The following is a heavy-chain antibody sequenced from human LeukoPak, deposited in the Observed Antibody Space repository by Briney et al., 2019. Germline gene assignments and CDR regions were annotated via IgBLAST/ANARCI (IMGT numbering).Heavy chain of an antibody. CDR3: AKDYGGISYDWYFDL. D-gene: IGHD4-23*01. J-gene: IGHJ2*01. CDR2: IGSSGSRT. CDR1: GFSLGNYA. V-gene: IGHV3-23*01. Sequence: GGSLRLSCAASGFSLGNYAMSWVRQPPGKGLEWASGIGSSGSRTYYVDSVKGRFTVFRDNSKNTLYLQMNSLRAEDTAIYYCAKDYGGISYDWYFDLWGRGTQVTVSS.